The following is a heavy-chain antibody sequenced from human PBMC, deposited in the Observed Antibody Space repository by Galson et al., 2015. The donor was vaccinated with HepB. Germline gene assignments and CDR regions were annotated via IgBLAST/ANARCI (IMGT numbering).Heavy chain of an antibody. D-gene: IGHD3-16*01. Sequence: ETLSLTCTVSGGSISSYYWSWIRQPPGKGLEWIGYIYYSGSTNYNPSLKSRVTISVDTSKNQFSLKLSSVTAADTAVYYCAGEGGEGGDGESWGQGTLVTVSS. V-gene: IGHV4-59*01. J-gene: IGHJ4*02. CDR3: AGEGGEGGDGES. CDR2: IYYSGST. CDR1: GGSISSYY.